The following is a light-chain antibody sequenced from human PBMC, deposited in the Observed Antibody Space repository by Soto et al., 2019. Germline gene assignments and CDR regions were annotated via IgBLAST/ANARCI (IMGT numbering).Light chain of an antibody. V-gene: IGKV1-33*01. CDR3: QQYDNLPALT. J-gene: IGKJ4*01. CDR2: DAS. Sequence: DIQMTQSPSSLSASVGDRVTITCQASKDISNYLNWYQQKPGKAPKLLIYDASNVETGVPSRFSGSGSGTDFTFTISSLQPEDIATYYCQQYDNLPALTFGGGTKVEIK. CDR1: KDISNY.